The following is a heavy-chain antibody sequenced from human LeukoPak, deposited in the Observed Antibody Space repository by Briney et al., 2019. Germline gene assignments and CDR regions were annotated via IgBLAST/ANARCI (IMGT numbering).Heavy chain of an antibody. Sequence: GGSLRLSCAASGFTFGDYGMSWVRQAPGKGLEWVSGINWNGGSTGYADSVKGRFTISRDNAKNTLYLQMNSLRAEDTALYYCASGSYGDYGDYWGQGTLVTVSS. CDR2: INWNGGST. V-gene: IGHV3-20*04. J-gene: IGHJ4*02. D-gene: IGHD4-17*01. CDR3: ASGSYGDYGDY. CDR1: GFTFGDYG.